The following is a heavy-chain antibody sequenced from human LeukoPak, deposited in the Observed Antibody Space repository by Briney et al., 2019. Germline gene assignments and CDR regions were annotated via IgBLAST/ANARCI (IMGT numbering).Heavy chain of an antibody. Sequence: GGSLRLSCAASGFTFSSYWMQWVRQAPGKGLVWVSRINSDGSSASYADSVKGRFTISRDNAKNTLYLQMNSLRVEDTAVYYCAKSVWVATTAFDYWGQGTLVTVSS. J-gene: IGHJ4*02. V-gene: IGHV3-74*01. D-gene: IGHD5-12*01. CDR3: AKSVWVATTAFDY. CDR2: INSDGSSA. CDR1: GFTFSSYW.